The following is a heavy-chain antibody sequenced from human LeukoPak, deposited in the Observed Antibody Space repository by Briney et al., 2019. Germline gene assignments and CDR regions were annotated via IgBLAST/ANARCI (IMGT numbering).Heavy chain of an antibody. CDR2: ISYDGSNK. CDR3: AKDQGTRFYYGSGSLDY. J-gene: IGHJ4*02. D-gene: IGHD3-10*01. Sequence: GGSLRLSCAASGFTFSSYGMHWVRQAPGKGLEWVAVISYDGSNKYYADSVKGRFTISRDNSKNTLYLQMNSLRAEDTAVYYCAKDQGTRFYYGSGSLDYWGQGTLVTVSS. CDR1: GFTFSSYG. V-gene: IGHV3-30*18.